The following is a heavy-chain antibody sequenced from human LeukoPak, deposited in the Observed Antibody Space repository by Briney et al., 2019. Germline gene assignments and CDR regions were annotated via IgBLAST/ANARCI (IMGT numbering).Heavy chain of an antibody. V-gene: IGHV4-61*02. Sequence: RTSETLSLTCTVSGGSISTSSYYWSWIRQPAGKGLEWIGRIYTSGSTNYNPSLKSRVTISVDTSKNQFSLKLSSVTAADTAVYYCARDLFWIAAANTNNNAFDIWGQGTMVTVSS. CDR2: IYTSGST. D-gene: IGHD6-13*01. CDR1: GGSISTSSYY. CDR3: ARDLFWIAAANTNNNAFDI. J-gene: IGHJ3*02.